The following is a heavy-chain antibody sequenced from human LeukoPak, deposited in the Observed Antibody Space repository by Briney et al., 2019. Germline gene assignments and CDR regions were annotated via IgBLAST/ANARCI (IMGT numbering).Heavy chain of an antibody. Sequence: GGSLRLSCAASRVTFSSYAMSWVRQAPGRGLEWVSSISDSGGSTFYTDSVRGRFTLSRDNFKNTLYLQMNSLRAEDTAVQYFAKHQWELRDWGQGTLVTVSS. CDR3: AKHQWELRD. V-gene: IGHV3-23*01. CDR2: ISDSGGST. J-gene: IGHJ1*01. CDR1: RVTFSSYA. D-gene: IGHD1-26*01.